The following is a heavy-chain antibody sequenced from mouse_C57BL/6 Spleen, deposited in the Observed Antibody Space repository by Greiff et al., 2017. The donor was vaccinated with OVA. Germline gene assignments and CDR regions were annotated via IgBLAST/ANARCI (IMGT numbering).Heavy chain of an antibody. Sequence: RLFPGTQLEYIGYTFYSGITYYTPSLERRKYITRDTSKNQFSLKLSSVTTEDTDTYYCARDRDGPYAIDYWGQGTSVTVSS. J-gene: IGHJ4*01. CDR2: TFYSGIT. CDR3: ARDRDGPYAIDY. V-gene: IGHV3-3*01. D-gene: IGHD2-3*01.